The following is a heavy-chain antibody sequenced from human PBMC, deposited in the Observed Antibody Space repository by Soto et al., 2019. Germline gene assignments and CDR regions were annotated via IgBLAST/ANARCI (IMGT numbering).Heavy chain of an antibody. Sequence: XSVKVSCKASVYTFTSYGISWVRQAPGQGLEWMGWISAYNGNTNYAQKLQGRVTMTTDTSTSTAYMELRSLRSDDTAVYYCARDSQEGSYSSSWYRVDWFDHWGQGTLVTVSS. V-gene: IGHV1-18*01. CDR2: ISAYNGNT. D-gene: IGHD6-13*01. CDR1: VYTFTSYG. CDR3: ARDSQEGSYSSSWYRVDWFDH. J-gene: IGHJ5*02.